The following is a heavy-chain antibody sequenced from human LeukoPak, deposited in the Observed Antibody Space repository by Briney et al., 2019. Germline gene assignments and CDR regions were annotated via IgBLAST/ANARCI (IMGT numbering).Heavy chain of an antibody. Sequence: ASVKVSCKASGYTFTGYYMHWVRQAPGQGLEWMGWINPNSGGTNYAQKFQGRVTMTRDTSISTAYMELSRLRSDDTAVFYCARTLRGLDAFDIWGQGTMVTVSS. CDR1: GYTFTGYY. CDR2: INPNSGGT. D-gene: IGHD5-12*01. J-gene: IGHJ3*02. V-gene: IGHV1-2*02. CDR3: ARTLRGLDAFDI.